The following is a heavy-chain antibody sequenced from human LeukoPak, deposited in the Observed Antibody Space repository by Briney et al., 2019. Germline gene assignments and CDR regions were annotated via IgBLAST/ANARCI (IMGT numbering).Heavy chain of an antibody. V-gene: IGHV3-33*01. CDR1: GFTFSDYG. J-gene: IGHJ4*02. Sequence: PGKSLRLSCTASGFTFSDYGMHWVRKPPGKGLEWVAIIWYDGSNKTYEDSVKGRFTISRDNSKNTLYLQMNSLRAEDTAVYYCARGVDYYENSGTIDYWGQGTLVTVSS. CDR2: IWYDGSNK. D-gene: IGHD3-22*01. CDR3: ARGVDYYENSGTIDY.